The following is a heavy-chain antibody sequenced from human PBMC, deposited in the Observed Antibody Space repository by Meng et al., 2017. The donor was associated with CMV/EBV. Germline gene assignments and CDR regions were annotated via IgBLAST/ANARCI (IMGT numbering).Heavy chain of an antibody. CDR3: ARGLAARRFDP. CDR1: GGSISSSSYY. J-gene: IGHJ5*02. CDR2: IYYSGST. V-gene: IGHV4-39*01. D-gene: IGHD6-6*01. Sequence: SETLSLTCTVSGGSISSSSYYWGWIRQPPGKGLEWIGSIYYSGSTYYNTSLKSRVTISVDTSKNQFSLKLSSVTAADTAVYYCARGLAARRFDPWGQGTLVTVSS.